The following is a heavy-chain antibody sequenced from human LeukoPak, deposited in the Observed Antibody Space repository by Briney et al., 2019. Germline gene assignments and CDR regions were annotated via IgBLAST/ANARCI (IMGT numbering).Heavy chain of an antibody. V-gene: IGHV1-2*02. J-gene: IGHJ4*02. Sequence: ASVKVSCKASGYTFTGYYMHWVRQAPGQGLEWMGWINPNSGGTNYAQKFQGRVTMTRDTSISTAYMEMSRLRSDDTAVYYCERVLPPCRSGGSCYSGYWGQGTLVTVSS. CDR1: GYTFTGYY. CDR2: INPNSGGT. CDR3: ERVLPPCRSGGSCYSGY. D-gene: IGHD2-15*01.